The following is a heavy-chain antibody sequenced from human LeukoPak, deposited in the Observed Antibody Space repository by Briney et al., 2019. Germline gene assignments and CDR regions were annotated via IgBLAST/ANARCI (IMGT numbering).Heavy chain of an antibody. CDR1: GFTVSSNH. D-gene: IGHD7-27*01. J-gene: IGHJ4*02. V-gene: IGHV3-66*01. CDR3: ARDGENHYYDY. CDR2: IYIGGTI. Sequence: GGSLRLSCAASGFTVSSNHMSWVRQAPGQGLEWVSVIYIGGTIHYADSVKGRFTISRDNSQNTVYLEMNSLRAEDTGVYYCARDGENHYYDYWGQGTLVTVST.